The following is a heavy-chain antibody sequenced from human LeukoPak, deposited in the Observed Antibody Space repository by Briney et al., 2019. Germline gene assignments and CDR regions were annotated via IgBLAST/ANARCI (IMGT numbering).Heavy chain of an antibody. Sequence: GGSLRLSCAASGFTFSSYAMHWVRQAPGKGLEWVAVISYDGSNKYYADSVKGRFTISRDNSKNTLYLQMNSLRAEDTAVYYCARDQGEWGSSDGVYFDYWGQGTLVTVPS. CDR1: GFTFSSYA. V-gene: IGHV3-30-3*01. CDR3: ARDQGEWGSSDGVYFDY. J-gene: IGHJ4*02. CDR2: ISYDGSNK. D-gene: IGHD6-6*01.